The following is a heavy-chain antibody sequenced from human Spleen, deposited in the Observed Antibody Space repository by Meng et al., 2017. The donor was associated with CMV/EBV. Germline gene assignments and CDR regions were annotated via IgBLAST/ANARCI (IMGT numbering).Heavy chain of an antibody. V-gene: IGHV3-7*03. Sequence: GESLKISCAASGFTFSSYWMSWVRQAPGKGLEWVANIKQDGSEKYYVDSVKGRFTISRDNSKNTVYLQMNSLRAEDTAVYYCAKDGELVLAAMAFDYWGQGTLVTVSS. CDR1: GFTFSSYW. CDR2: IKQDGSEK. CDR3: AKDGELVLAAMAFDY. J-gene: IGHJ4*02. D-gene: IGHD2-2*01.